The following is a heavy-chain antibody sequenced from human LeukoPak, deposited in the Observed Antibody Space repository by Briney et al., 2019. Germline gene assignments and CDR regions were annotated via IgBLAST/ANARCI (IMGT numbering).Heavy chain of an antibody. CDR3: ARVVSGSYLLFD. D-gene: IGHD1-26*01. CDR2: INHSEST. J-gene: IGHJ4*02. CDR1: GGSFSGYY. V-gene: IGHV4-34*01. Sequence: SETLSLTCAVYGGSFSGYYWSWIRQPPGKGLEWIGEINHSESTNYNPSLKSRVTISVDTSKNQFSLKLSSVTAADTAVYYCARVVSGSYLLFDWGQGTLVTVSS.